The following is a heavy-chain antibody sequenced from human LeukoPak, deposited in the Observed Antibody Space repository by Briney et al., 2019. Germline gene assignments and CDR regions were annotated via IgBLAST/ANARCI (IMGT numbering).Heavy chain of an antibody. CDR3: ARGRRFTMVRGVYYFDY. Sequence: TSETLSLTCAVYGGSFSGYYWSWIRQPPGKGLEWIGEINHSGSTNYNPSLKSRVTISVDTSKNQFSLKLSSVTAADTAVYYCARGRRFTMVRGVYYFDYWGQGTLVTVSS. D-gene: IGHD3-10*01. CDR2: INHSGST. V-gene: IGHV4-34*01. CDR1: GGSFSGYY. J-gene: IGHJ4*02.